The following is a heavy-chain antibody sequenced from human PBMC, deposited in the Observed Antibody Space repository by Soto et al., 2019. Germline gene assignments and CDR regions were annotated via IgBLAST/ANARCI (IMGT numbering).Heavy chain of an antibody. D-gene: IGHD2-2*01. CDR1: GYTFTGYY. J-gene: IGHJ5*02. CDR3: ATQYCSSTSCDNWFDP. Sequence: RASVKVSCKASGYTFTGYYMHWVRQAPGQGLEWMGWINPNSGGTNYAQKFQGWVTMTRDTSISTAYMELSRLRSDDTAVYYCATQYCSSTSCDNWFDPWGQGTLVTVSS. V-gene: IGHV1-2*04. CDR2: INPNSGGT.